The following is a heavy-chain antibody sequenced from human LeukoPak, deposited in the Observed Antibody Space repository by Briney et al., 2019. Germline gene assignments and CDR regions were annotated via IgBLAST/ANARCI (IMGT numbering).Heavy chain of an antibody. CDR1: GGSMSSYY. V-gene: IGHV4-59*08. CDR2: IYYSGST. CDR3: ARKPVPKVPWTFGWFAP. D-gene: IGHD4-17*01. J-gene: IGHJ5*02. Sequence: SETLSLTCTVSGGSMSSYYWSWIRQPPGKGLEWIGYIYYSGSTNYNPSLKSRVTISLDKSKNKFSLKLSFLTAAARAVYSCARKPVPKVPWTFGWFAPWGQGTLVTVSS.